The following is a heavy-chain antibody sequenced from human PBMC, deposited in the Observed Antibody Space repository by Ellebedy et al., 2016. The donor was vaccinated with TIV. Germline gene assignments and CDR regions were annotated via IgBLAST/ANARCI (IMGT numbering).Heavy chain of an antibody. CDR1: GDSVSRNSPT. V-gene: IGHV6-1*01. CDR3: ARYNSGWKIFDY. Sequence: SQTLSLTCAISGDSVSRNSPTWTWIRQSPSRGLEWLGRTYYRSKWYYEYAVSVYSRITINPDTSNNQFSLQLNSVTHEDTAVYYCARYNSGWKIFDYWGQGTLVTVSS. D-gene: IGHD6-19*01. J-gene: IGHJ4*02. CDR2: TYYRSKWYY.